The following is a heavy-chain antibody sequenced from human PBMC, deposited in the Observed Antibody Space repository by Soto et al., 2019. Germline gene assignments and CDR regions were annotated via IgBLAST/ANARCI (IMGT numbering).Heavy chain of an antibody. Sequence: QVQLVQSGAEVKKPGASVSVSCKASGGTFSSYAISWVRQAPGQGLEWMGGIIPSFGTANYAQKFQGRVTIPADESTNTAYMELSRMRSEDTAVYYCAGSVDSSGYGWFDPWGQGTLVTVSS. CDR3: AGSVDSSGYGWFDP. CDR2: IIPSFGTA. J-gene: IGHJ5*02. D-gene: IGHD3-22*01. CDR1: GGTFSSYA. V-gene: IGHV1-69*01.